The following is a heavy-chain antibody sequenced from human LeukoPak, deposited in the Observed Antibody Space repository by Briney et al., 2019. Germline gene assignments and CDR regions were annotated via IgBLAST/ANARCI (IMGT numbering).Heavy chain of an antibody. V-gene: IGHV3-30*04. CDR3: ARDLIWFGEPGVVSTGGWTGAYNWFDP. J-gene: IGHJ5*02. Sequence: GGSLRLSCAASGFTFSSYAMHWVRQAPGKGLEWVAVISYDGSNKYYADSVKGRFTISRDNSKNTLYLQMNSLRAEDTAVYYCARDLIWFGEPGVVSTGGWTGAYNWFDPWGQGTLVTVSS. CDR1: GFTFSSYA. CDR2: ISYDGSNK. D-gene: IGHD3-10*01.